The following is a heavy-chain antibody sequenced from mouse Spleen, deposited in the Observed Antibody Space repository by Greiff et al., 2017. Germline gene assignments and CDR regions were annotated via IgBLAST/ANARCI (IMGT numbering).Heavy chain of an antibody. CDR1: GYTFTDYN. J-gene: IGHJ1*03. D-gene: IGHD1-1*01. Sequence: EVQLQQSGPELVKPGASVKIPCKASGYTFTDYNMDWVKQSHGKSLEWIGDINPNNGGTIYNQKFKGKATLTVDKSSSTAYMELRSLTSEDTAVYYCARDGTTVVAHWYFDVWGTGTTVTVSS. V-gene: IGHV1-18*01. CDR2: INPNNGGT. CDR3: ARDGTTVVAHWYFDV.